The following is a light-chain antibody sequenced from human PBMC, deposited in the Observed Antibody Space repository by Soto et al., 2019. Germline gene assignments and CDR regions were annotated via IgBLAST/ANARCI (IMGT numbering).Light chain of an antibody. J-gene: IGKJ1*01. CDR2: WAS. CDR1: QSVLYRSNNKNY. Sequence: DIVMTQSPESLAVTLGERATINCKSSQSVLYRSNNKNYLAWYQQKPGQPPKLLIYWASTRESGVPDRFSGSGSGTDVTLTINSLQSEDVAVYFCQHYDSSPWTFGRGTKVEIK. V-gene: IGKV4-1*01. CDR3: QHYDSSPWT.